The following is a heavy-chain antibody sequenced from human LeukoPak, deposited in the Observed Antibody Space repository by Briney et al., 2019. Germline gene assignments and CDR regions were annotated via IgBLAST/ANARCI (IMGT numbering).Heavy chain of an antibody. D-gene: IGHD3-22*01. CDR2: IYYSGST. CDR3: ARYLRASSGYYYENRADYFDY. CDR1: GGSISSYY. J-gene: IGHJ4*02. Sequence: SETLSLTCTVSGGSISSYYWSWIRQPPGKGLEWIGYIYYSGSTNYNPSLKGRVTISVDTSKNQFSLKLSSVTAADTAVYYCARYLRASSGYYYENRADYFDYWGQGTLVTVSS. V-gene: IGHV4-59*01.